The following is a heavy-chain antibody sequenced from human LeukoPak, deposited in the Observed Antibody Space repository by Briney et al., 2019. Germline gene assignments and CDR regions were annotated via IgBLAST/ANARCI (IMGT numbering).Heavy chain of an antibody. CDR3: ARAPPYYYGSGSYFGRLDY. D-gene: IGHD3-10*01. Sequence: GGSLRLSCAASEFTFSSYAMHWVRQAPGKGLEWVAVISYDGSNKYYADSVKGRFTISRDNSKNTLYLQMNSLRAEDTAVYYCARAPPYYYGSGSYFGRLDYWGQGTLVTVSS. CDR1: EFTFSSYA. V-gene: IGHV3-30*01. CDR2: ISYDGSNK. J-gene: IGHJ4*02.